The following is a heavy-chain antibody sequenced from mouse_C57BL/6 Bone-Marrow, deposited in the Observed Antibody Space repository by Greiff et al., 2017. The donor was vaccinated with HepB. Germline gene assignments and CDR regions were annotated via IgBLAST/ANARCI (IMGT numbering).Heavy chain of an antibody. J-gene: IGHJ1*03. Sequence: DVHLVESGGDLVKPGGSLKLSCAASGFTFSSYGMSWVRQTPDKRLEWVATISSGGSYTYYPDSVKGRFTISRDNAKNTLYLQMSSLKSEDTAMYYCARGRDVWGTGTTVTVSS. CDR2: ISSGGSYT. V-gene: IGHV5-6*01. CDR3: ARGRDV. CDR1: GFTFSSYG.